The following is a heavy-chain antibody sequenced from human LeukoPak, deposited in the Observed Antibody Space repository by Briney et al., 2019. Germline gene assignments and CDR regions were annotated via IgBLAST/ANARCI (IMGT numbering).Heavy chain of an antibody. CDR2: ISGSGGST. V-gene: IGHV3-23*01. CDR1: GFTFSSYA. Sequence: GGSLRLSCAASGFTFSSYAMSWVRQAPGKGLEWVSAISGSGGSTYYADSVKGRFTISRDNFKNTLYLQMNSLRAEDTAVYYCAKLSSKGRGYIDYWGQGTLVTVSS. J-gene: IGHJ4*02. CDR3: AKLSSKGRGYIDY. D-gene: IGHD3-22*01.